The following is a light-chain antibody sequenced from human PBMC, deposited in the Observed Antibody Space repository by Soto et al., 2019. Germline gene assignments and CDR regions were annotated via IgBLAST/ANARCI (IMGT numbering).Light chain of an antibody. J-gene: IGLJ2*01. CDR3: QSYDSRHVV. CDR1: SSNIGARYD. CDR2: GNN. Sequence: QLVLTQPPSVSGAPGQRVSISCTGSSSNIGARYDVQWYQQLPGTAPKLLIFGNNNRPSGVPDRFSGSKSDTSASLAITGLQAEDEADYYCQSYDSRHVVFGGGTKVTVL. V-gene: IGLV1-40*01.